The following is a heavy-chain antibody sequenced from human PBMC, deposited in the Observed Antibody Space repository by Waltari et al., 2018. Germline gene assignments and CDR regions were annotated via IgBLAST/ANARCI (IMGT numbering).Heavy chain of an antibody. V-gene: IGHV3-74*01. CDR1: GFTFRTSW. J-gene: IGHJ5*02. CDR3: ASDVHSGRYGWFDP. Sequence: EVQLVESGGDLVQPGGSLSLSCAASGFTFRTSWGHWVRQVPGKGLVWVSRIKSDGSATSYADSVKGRFTISRDNAKNTVYLQMNSLRAEDTAVYHCASDVHSGRYGWFDPWGQGTLVTVSS. CDR2: IKSDGSAT. D-gene: IGHD1-26*01.